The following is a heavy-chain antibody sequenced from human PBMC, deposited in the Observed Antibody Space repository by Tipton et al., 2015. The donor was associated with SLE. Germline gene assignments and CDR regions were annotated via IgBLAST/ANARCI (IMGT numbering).Heavy chain of an antibody. CDR3: ARIEAAAVGMGDY. D-gene: IGHD6-13*01. J-gene: IGHJ4*02. Sequence: SLRLSCAASGFTFSSYAMSWVRQAPGKGLEWVSAISGSGGSTYYADSVKGRFTISRDNSKNTLYLQMNSLRAEDTAVYYCARIEAAAVGMGDYWGQGTLFTVSS. CDR2: ISGSGGST. CDR1: GFTFSSYA. V-gene: IGHV3-23*01.